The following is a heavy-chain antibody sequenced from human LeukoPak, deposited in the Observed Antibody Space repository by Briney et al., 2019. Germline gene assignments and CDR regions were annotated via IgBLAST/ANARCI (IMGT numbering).Heavy chain of an antibody. Sequence: GASVKVSCMVSGDTLTALSMHWVRQAPGKGLEWMGGFHPEDGETIYAQKFQGRVTMTTDTSTSTAYMELRSLRSDDTAVYYCARDDSWLKSPGRFGELFDYWGQGTLVTVSS. CDR3: ARDDSWLKSPGRFGELFDY. D-gene: IGHD3-10*01. CDR1: GDTLTALS. CDR2: FHPEDGET. V-gene: IGHV1-24*01. J-gene: IGHJ4*02.